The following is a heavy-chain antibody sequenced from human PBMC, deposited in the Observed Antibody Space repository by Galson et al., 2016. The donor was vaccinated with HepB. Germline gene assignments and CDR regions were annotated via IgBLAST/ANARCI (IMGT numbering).Heavy chain of an antibody. CDR1: GFTISNYV. CDR2: INTTGSTT. CDR3: AKTPKKGENGGLLNY. V-gene: IGHV3-23*05. Sequence: SLRLSCAASGFTISNYVMTWVRQAPGMGLEWVSGINTTGSTTYYADSVKGRFTISRDNSKNTLYLQMSGLRADDTAVYYCAKTPKKGENGGLLNYWGQGILVTVSS. D-gene: IGHD2-15*01. J-gene: IGHJ1*01.